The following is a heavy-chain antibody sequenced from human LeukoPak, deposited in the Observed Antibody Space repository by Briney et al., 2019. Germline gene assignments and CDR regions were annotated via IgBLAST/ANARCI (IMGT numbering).Heavy chain of an antibody. V-gene: IGHV4-39*01. D-gene: IGHD6-13*01. J-gene: IGHJ4*02. CDR1: GGSISSSSYY. CDR3: ARHVYSSSWYYYFDY. CDR2: IYYSGST. Sequence: SETLSLTRTVSGGSISSSSYYWGWIRQPPGKGLEWIGSIYYSGSTYYNPSLKSRVTISVDTSENQFSLKLSSVTAADTAVYYCARHVYSSSWYYYFDYWGQGTLVTVSS.